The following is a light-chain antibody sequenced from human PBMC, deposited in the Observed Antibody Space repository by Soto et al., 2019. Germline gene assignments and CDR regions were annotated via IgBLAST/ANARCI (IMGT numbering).Light chain of an antibody. V-gene: IGKV1-5*01. CDR3: QQCYMGWT. CDR2: DAS. J-gene: IGKJ1*01. CDR1: QSIGRF. Sequence: IPMTQAPSPLCAAVGDRVTNTFRPSQSIGRFLAWYQPQPGKAPKLLIYDASTLESGVPSRFSGTGSGTEFTFSITSLQPEDFGTYYCQQCYMGWTFGQGTKVDI.